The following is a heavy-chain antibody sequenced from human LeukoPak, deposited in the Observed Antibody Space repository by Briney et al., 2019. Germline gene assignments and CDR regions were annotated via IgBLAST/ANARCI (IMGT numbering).Heavy chain of an antibody. CDR2: ISSSGSTI. CDR3: AELGITMIGGV. Sequence: GGSLRLSCSASGFTLSNAWMNWVRQAPGKGLEWVSYISSSGSTIYYADSVKGRFTISRDNAKNSLYLQMNSLRAEDTAVYYCAELGITMIGGVWGKGTTVTISS. CDR1: GFTLSNAW. J-gene: IGHJ6*04. V-gene: IGHV3-48*04. D-gene: IGHD3-10*02.